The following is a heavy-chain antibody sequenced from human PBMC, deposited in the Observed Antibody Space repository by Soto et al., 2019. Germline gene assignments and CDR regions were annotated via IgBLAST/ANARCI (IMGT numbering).Heavy chain of an antibody. CDR2: IWHDGSQK. D-gene: IGHD2-15*01. J-gene: IGHJ3*01. CDR3: ARDPESCSGGSCVAFDL. CDR1: GFTFSRYG. V-gene: IGHV3-33*01. Sequence: QVQLVESGGGVVQPGRSLRLSCAASGFTFSRYGMHWVRQAQGKGLEWVAVIWHDGSQKYYADSVKGRFTISREDSDDALYLRMNSLRAEDTAVYYCARDPESCSGGSCVAFDLWGQWTMVTVSS.